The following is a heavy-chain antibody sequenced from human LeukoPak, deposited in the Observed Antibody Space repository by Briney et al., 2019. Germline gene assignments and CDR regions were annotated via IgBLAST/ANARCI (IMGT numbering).Heavy chain of an antibody. V-gene: IGHV4-4*02. J-gene: IGHJ6*03. D-gene: IGHD2-2*01. CDR2: IYHSGST. CDR1: GGSISSSNW. CDR3: ARVGNIVVGDYYYMDV. Sequence: SETLSLTCAVSGGSISSSNWWSWVRQPPGKGLEWIGEIYHSGSTNYNPSLKSRVTISVDKSKNQFSLKLSSVTAADTAVYYCARVGNIVVGDYYYMDVWGKGTTVTVSS.